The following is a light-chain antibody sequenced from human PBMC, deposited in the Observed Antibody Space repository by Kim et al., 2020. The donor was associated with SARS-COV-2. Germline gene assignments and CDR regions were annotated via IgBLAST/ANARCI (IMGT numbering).Light chain of an antibody. CDR2: AAS. Sequence: DIQITQSPSSLSASVGDRVTITCRASQSISFHLNWYQQKSGKAPKLLIYAASSLQTGVPSTFSGSGSGTGFTLTISSLQPEDFATYYCQQSYSTPYSFGQGTKLDI. CDR3: QQSYSTPYS. CDR1: QSISFH. J-gene: IGKJ2*03. V-gene: IGKV1-39*01.